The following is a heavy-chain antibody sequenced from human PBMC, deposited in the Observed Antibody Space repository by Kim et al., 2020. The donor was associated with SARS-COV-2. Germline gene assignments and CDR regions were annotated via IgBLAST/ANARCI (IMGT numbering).Heavy chain of an antibody. Sequence: GGSLRLSCAASGFTFSSYAMSWVRQAPGKGLEWVSVIYSGGSSTYYADSVKGRFTISRDNSKNTLYLQMNSLRAEDTAVYYCAKAWGYDFWSGLKIGSAFDIWGQGTMVTVSS. V-gene: IGHV3-23*03. CDR3: AKAWGYDFWSGLKIGSAFDI. D-gene: IGHD3-3*01. CDR1: GFTFSSYA. J-gene: IGHJ3*02. CDR2: IYSGGSST.